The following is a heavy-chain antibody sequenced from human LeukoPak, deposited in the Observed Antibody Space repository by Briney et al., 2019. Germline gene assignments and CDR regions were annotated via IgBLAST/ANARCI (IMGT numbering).Heavy chain of an antibody. J-gene: IGHJ4*02. CDR2: ISSSSSYI. Sequence: GGSLRLSCAASGFTFSSYSMNWVRQAPGKGLEWVSSISSSSSYIYYADSVKGRFTISRGSSKNTLFLQMNRLRPEDAAVYYCAKAPVTTCRGAFCYPFDYWGLGTLVTVSS. V-gene: IGHV3-21*04. CDR1: GFTFSSYS. D-gene: IGHD2-15*01. CDR3: AKAPVTTCRGAFCYPFDY.